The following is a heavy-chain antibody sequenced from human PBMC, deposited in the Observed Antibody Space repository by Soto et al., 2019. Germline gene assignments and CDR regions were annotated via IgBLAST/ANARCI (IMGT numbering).Heavy chain of an antibody. J-gene: IGHJ4*02. Sequence: QITLKESGPTLVKPTQTLTLTCSFSGFSFFTSGVGVGWIRQPPGKALEWLALIYWCDDYRYSPSLRNRLTITNDTYNSQVVLTMSNIDPVDTATYYCAPLGGPGSGWPLHWGQETLVTVSS. D-gene: IGHD6-19*01. CDR3: APLGGPGSGWPLH. CDR2: IYWCDDY. CDR1: GFSFFTSGVG. V-gene: IGHV2-5*01.